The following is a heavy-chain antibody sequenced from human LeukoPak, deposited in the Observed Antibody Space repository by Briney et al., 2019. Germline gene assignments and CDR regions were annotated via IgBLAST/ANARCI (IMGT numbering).Heavy chain of an antibody. CDR2: ISSSGSTI. Sequence: PGGSLRLSCAASGFTFSSYEMNWVRQAPGKGLEWVSYISSSGSTIYYADSVKGRFTISRDNAKNSLYLQMNSLRAEDTAVYYCARGFPYYYDSSGRRPGAKDDTDYWGQGTLVTVSS. J-gene: IGHJ4*02. CDR1: GFTFSSYE. V-gene: IGHV3-48*03. CDR3: ARGFPYYYDSSGRRPGAKDDTDY. D-gene: IGHD3-22*01.